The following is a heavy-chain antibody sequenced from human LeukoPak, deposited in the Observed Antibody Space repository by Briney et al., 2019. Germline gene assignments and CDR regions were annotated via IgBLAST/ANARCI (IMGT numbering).Heavy chain of an antibody. CDR1: GGSISGDY. D-gene: IGHD4-23*01. CDR2: IYYSGNT. V-gene: IGHV4-59*08. Sequence: ASETLSLTCTVSGGSISGDYWVWIRQPPGKGLEWIGYIYYSGNTNYNPSLKSRVTISVDTSKNQFSLKLTSVTAADTAVYYCARAVVTGVDWFDPWGQGTLVTVSS. J-gene: IGHJ5*02. CDR3: ARAVVTGVDWFDP.